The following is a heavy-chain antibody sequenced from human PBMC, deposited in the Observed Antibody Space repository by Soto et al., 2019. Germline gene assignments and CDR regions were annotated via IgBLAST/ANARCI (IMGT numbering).Heavy chain of an antibody. CDR1: GYTFTSYG. Sequence: QVQLVQSGAEVKKPGASVKVSCKASGYTFTSYGISWVRQAPGQGLEWMGWISAYNSNTNYAQKLKGRVTMTTDISTSTAYMERRSVRSDDTVGYYCARGRVTPCSYYYGMDVWGQGTTVTVSS. CDR3: ARGRVTPCSYYYGMDV. D-gene: IGHD3-10*02. V-gene: IGHV1-18*04. CDR2: ISAYNSNT. J-gene: IGHJ6*02.